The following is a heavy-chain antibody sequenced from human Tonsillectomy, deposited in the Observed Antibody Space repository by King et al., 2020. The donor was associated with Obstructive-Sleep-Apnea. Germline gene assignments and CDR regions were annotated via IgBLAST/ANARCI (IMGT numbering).Heavy chain of an antibody. CDR1: GFTFSSYW. J-gene: IGHJ4*02. V-gene: IGHV3-7*03. CDR3: ARCLAAADY. CDR2: IKQDGSEK. D-gene: IGHD6-25*01. Sequence: QLVQSGGGLVQPEGSLRLSCAASGFTFSSYWMSWVRQAPGKGLEWVANIKQDGSEKYYVDSVKGRFTISRDNAKKSLYLQMISLRVEDTAVYYCARCLAAADYWGQGTLVTVSS.